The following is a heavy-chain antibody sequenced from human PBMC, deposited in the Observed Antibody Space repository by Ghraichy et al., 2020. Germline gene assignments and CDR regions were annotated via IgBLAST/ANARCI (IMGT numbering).Heavy chain of an antibody. CDR3: ARETGSSRLAGY. D-gene: IGHD1-14*01. Sequence: LSLTCVGSGFTLSSYSMNWVRQSPGKGLEWISYITGSSRTITYADSVKGRFTISRDNAQNSLYLQMNSLRDEDTAVYYCARETGSSRLAGYWGQGTLVTVSS. J-gene: IGHJ4*02. CDR2: ITGSSRTI. V-gene: IGHV3-48*02. CDR1: GFTLSSYS.